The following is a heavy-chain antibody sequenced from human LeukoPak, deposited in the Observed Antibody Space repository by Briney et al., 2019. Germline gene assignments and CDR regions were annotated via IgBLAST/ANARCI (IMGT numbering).Heavy chain of an antibody. CDR1: GGSISSYY. J-gene: IGHJ5*02. D-gene: IGHD3-10*01. V-gene: IGHV4-4*09. CDR2: IYTSGST. Sequence: PSETLSLTCTVSGGSISSYYWSWLRQPPGKGLEWIGYIYTSGSTNYNPSLKSRVTISVDTSKNQFSLKLSSVTAADTAVYYCARPTGSGRSNWFDPWGQGTLVTVSS. CDR3: ARPTGSGRSNWFDP.